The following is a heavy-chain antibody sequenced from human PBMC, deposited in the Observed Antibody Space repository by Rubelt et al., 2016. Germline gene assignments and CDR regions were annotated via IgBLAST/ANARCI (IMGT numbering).Heavy chain of an antibody. V-gene: IGHV3-49*03. D-gene: IGHD1-26*01. Sequence: GRSLRLSCTTSGFTFGDYAMSWFRQAPGKGLEWVGFIRGKTYGGTTEYAAAVKGRFSISRDDSKSIAYLQMNSLKTEDTAVYYCSRPQAYSGSYNNSWGQGTLVTVSS. J-gene: IGHJ5*02. CDR2: IRGKTYGGTT. CDR1: GFTFGDYA. CDR3: SRPQAYSGSYNNS.